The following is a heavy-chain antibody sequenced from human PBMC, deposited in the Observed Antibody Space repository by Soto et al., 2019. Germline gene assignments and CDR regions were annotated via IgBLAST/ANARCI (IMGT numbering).Heavy chain of an antibody. J-gene: IGHJ3*02. Sequence: GGSLRLSCSTSGFTFSSYAMSWVRQAPGKGLEWVSAIVGSGGDTFYADSVKGRFTISRDSSKNTLYLQMHSLRADDTAVYYCARAIGYAFDIWGQGTMVTVSS. CDR1: GFTFSSYA. V-gene: IGHV3-23*01. CDR3: ARAIGYAFDI. CDR2: IVGSGGDT. D-gene: IGHD1-26*01.